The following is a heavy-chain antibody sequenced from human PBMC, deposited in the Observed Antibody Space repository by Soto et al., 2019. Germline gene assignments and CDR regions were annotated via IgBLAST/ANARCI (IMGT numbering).Heavy chain of an antibody. CDR3: ARSQGSSTSLEIYYYYYYGMDV. D-gene: IGHD2-2*01. Sequence: QVQLVQSGAEVKKPGSSVKVSCKASGGTFSSYAISWVRQAPGQGLEWMGGIIPISGTAHYAQKFQGRVTITAEESTRTAYMELSSLRSEDTAVYYCARSQGSSTSLEIYYYYYYGMDVWGQGTTVTVSS. CDR2: IIPISGTA. V-gene: IGHV1-69*01. CDR1: GGTFSSYA. J-gene: IGHJ6*02.